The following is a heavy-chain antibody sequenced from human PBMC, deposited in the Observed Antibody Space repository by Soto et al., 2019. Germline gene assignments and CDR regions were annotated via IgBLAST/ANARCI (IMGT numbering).Heavy chain of an antibody. CDR2: IRNKANSYTT. CDR1: GFTFSDHY. V-gene: IGHV3-72*01. D-gene: IGHD2-15*01. Sequence: ESGGGLVQPGGSLRLSCAASGFTFSDHYMDWVRQAPGKGLEWVGRIRNKANSYTTGYGASVKGRFTISRDDSENSLYLQMNSLKTEDTAVYYCASGYCSGGSCYSSPGNYWGQGTLVTVSS. J-gene: IGHJ4*02. CDR3: ASGYCSGGSCYSSPGNY.